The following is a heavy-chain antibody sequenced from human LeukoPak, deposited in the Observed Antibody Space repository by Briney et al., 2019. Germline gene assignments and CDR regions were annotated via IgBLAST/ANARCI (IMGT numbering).Heavy chain of an antibody. V-gene: IGHV3-23*01. CDR1: GFTFSNYA. D-gene: IGHD3-22*01. CDR3: AKDHDYDSSGPY. Sequence: SGGSLRLSCAASGFTFSNYAMNWVRQAPGKGLEWVSAISGSGGSTYYADSVKGRFTISRDNSRNTLYLQKNSLRTEDTAVYYCAKDHDYDSSGPYWGQGTLVTVSS. J-gene: IGHJ4*02. CDR2: ISGSGGST.